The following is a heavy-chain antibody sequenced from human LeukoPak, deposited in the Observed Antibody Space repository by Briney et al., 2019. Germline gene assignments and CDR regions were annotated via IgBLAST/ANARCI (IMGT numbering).Heavy chain of an antibody. J-gene: IGHJ4*03. CDR3: ARGPTISETGYFDY. V-gene: IGHV4-34*01. Sequence: PSETLSLTCTVSGGSIGSYYWTWIRQSPGKGLEWIAEINHRGDTNYNPSVKSRVTISVDTSKNQFSLKVTSLTAADTAVYFCARGPTISETGYFDYWGQGTLVTVSS. CDR1: GGSIGSYY. D-gene: IGHD1-1*01. CDR2: INHRGDT.